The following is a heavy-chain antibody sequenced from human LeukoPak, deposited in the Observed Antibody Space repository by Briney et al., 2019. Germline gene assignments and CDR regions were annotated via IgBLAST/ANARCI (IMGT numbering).Heavy chain of an antibody. J-gene: IGHJ4*02. D-gene: IGHD3-10*01. CDR1: GYTFTSYY. CDR2: INPSGGST. V-gene: IGHV1-46*01. Sequence: ASVKVSCKASGYTFTSYYMHWVRQAPGQGLEWMGIINPSGGSTSYAQKFQGRVTMTRDTSTSTVYMELSSLRSEDTAVYYCARGGRTMVRGNTIFDYWGQGTLVTVSS. CDR3: ARGGRTMVRGNTIFDY.